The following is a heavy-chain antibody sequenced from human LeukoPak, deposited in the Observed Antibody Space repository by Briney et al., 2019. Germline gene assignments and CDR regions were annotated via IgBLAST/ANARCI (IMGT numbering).Heavy chain of an antibody. V-gene: IGHV1-18*01. J-gene: IGHJ4*02. CDR2: ISAYNGNT. Sequence: ASVKVSCKASGYTFTSYGISWVRQAPGQGLEWMGWISAYNGNTNYAQKLQGRVTMTTDTSTSTAYMELRSLRSDDTAVYYCARVGPPTVVTDLPIDYWGQGTLVTVSS. CDR3: ARVGPPTVVTDLPIDY. CDR1: GYTFTSYG. D-gene: IGHD4-23*01.